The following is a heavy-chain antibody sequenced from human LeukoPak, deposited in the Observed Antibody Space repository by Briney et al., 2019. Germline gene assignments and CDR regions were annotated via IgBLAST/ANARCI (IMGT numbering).Heavy chain of an antibody. D-gene: IGHD2-2*01. V-gene: IGHV1-2*04. CDR1: GYTFTGYY. CDR2: INPNSGGT. J-gene: IGHJ4*02. CDR3: ARDRYCSSTSCPSSSFDY. Sequence: ASVKVSCKASGYTFTGYYMHWVRQAPGRGLEWMGWINPNSGGTNYAQKFQGWVTMTRDTSISTAYMELSRLRSDDTAVYYCARDRYCSSTSCPSSSFDYWGQGTLVTVSS.